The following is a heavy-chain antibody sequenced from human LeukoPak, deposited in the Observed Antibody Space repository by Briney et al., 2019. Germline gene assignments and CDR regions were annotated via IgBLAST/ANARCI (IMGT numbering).Heavy chain of an antibody. CDR2: ITNSGSTI. Sequence: PGGSLRLSCAASGFTFSDYYMSWIRQAPGKGLEWVSYITNSGSTIYYADSVKGRFTISRDNAKNSLYLQMNNLRAEDTAVYYCARVSGDGKSSYRALDIWGQGTMVTVSS. V-gene: IGHV3-11*04. D-gene: IGHD1-26*01. J-gene: IGHJ3*02. CDR3: ARVSGDGKSSYRALDI. CDR1: GFTFSDYY.